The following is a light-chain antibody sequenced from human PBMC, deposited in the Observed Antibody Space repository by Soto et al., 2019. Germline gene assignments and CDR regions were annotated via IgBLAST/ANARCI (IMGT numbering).Light chain of an antibody. CDR3: QQYGSPWT. V-gene: IGKV3-20*01. CDR2: GAS. Sequence: DIVLTQSPVTLSLSPGERATLSCXASQSVSSSYLAWYQQKPGQAPRLLIYGASSRATGIPDRFSGSGSGTDFTLTISRLEPEDFAVYYCQQYGSPWTFGQGTKVDI. CDR1: QSVSSSY. J-gene: IGKJ1*01.